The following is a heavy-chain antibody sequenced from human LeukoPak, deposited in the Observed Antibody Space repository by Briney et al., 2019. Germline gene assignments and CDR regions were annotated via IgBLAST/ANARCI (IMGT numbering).Heavy chain of an antibody. D-gene: IGHD3-22*01. CDR3: AREEPFRADYDSSGLDY. J-gene: IGHJ4*02. V-gene: IGHV3-33*01. CDR1: GFTFSSYG. Sequence: PGGSLRLSCAASGFTFSSYGMHWIRQAPGKGLEWVAVIWYDGSKKSYADSVKGRFTISRDNSRNTLFLQMNSLRAEDTAVYYCAREEPFRADYDSSGLDYWGQGTLVTVSS. CDR2: IWYDGSKK.